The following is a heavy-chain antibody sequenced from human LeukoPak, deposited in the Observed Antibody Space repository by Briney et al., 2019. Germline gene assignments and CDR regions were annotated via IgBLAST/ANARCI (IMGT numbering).Heavy chain of an antibody. V-gene: IGHV1-69*06. D-gene: IGHD1-14*01. CDR1: GGTFSSYA. J-gene: IGHJ4*02. Sequence: ASVKVSCKASGGTFSSYAISWVRQAPGQGPEWIGGIIPISGTAKYAQKLQGRVTISADMSTGTAYMELSSLSSEDTAVYYCAGSYNTYYAQDYWGQGALVTVSS. CDR2: IIPISGTA. CDR3: AGSYNTYYAQDY.